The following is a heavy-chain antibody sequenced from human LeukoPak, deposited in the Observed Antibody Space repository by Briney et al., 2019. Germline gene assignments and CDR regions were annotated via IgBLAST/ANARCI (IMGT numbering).Heavy chain of an antibody. V-gene: IGHV4-59*12. J-gene: IGHJ4*02. CDR1: GGSISSYY. D-gene: IGHD2-2*01. CDR2: IYYSGST. CDR3: ARSGIVPAAKHLDY. Sequence: SETLSLTCTVSGGSISSYYWSWIRQPPGKGLEWIGYIYYSGSTNYNPSLKSRVTISVDTSKNQFSLKLSSVTAADTAVYYCARSGIVPAAKHLDYWGQGTLVTVSS.